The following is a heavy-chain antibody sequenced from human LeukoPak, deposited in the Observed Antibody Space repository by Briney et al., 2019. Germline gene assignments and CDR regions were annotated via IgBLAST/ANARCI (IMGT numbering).Heavy chain of an antibody. D-gene: IGHD1-26*01. Sequence: GGSLRLSCAASGFTFSGSAMHWVRQASGKGPEWVGRIRSKANSYATAYAASVKGRFTISRDDSKNTAYLQMNSLKTEDTAVYYCTRHARGSYYVFDYWGQGTLVTVSS. J-gene: IGHJ4*02. V-gene: IGHV3-73*01. CDR1: GFTFSGSA. CDR3: TRHARGSYYVFDY. CDR2: IRSKANSYAT.